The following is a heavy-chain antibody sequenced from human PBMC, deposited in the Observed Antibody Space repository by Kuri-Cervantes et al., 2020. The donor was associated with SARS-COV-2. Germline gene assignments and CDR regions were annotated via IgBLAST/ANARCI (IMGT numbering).Heavy chain of an antibody. Sequence: GESLKISCAASGFTFSSYDMSWVRQAPGKGLEWVSGIGSYGVTTYYADSVKGRFAISRDNSKNTLSLQLNSLRAEDTAIYYCAKEGSHNEIDYWGQGTLVTVSS. CDR1: GFTFSSYD. V-gene: IGHV3-23*01. CDR3: AKEGSHNEIDY. CDR2: IGSYGVTT. D-gene: IGHD2-15*01. J-gene: IGHJ4*02.